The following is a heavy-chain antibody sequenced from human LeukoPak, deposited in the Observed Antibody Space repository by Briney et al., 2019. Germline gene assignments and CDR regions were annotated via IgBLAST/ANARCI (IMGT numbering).Heavy chain of an antibody. D-gene: IGHD3-10*01. CDR3: ARQSGEITMIRGGNWFDP. Sequence: ASVKVSCKASGYTFTSYYMHWVRQAPGQGLEWMGIINPSGGSTSYAQKFQGRVTITADKSTNTAYMELSSLRSDDTAVYYCARQSGEITMIRGGNWFDPWGQGTLVTVSS. CDR1: GYTFTSYY. CDR2: INPSGGST. J-gene: IGHJ5*02. V-gene: IGHV1-46*01.